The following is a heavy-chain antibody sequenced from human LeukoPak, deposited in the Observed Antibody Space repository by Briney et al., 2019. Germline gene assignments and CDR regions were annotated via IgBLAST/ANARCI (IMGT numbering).Heavy chain of an antibody. V-gene: IGHV4-59*01. J-gene: IGHJ4*02. CDR2: IYYSGST. CDR1: GGSISSYY. D-gene: IGHD5-12*01. CDR3: ASYSGYGLYFDY. Sequence: SETLSLTCTVSGGSISSYYWSWIRQPAGKGLEWIGYIYYSGSTNYNPSLKSRVTISVDTSKNQFSLKLSSVTAADTAVYYCASYSGYGLYFDYWGQGTLVTVSS.